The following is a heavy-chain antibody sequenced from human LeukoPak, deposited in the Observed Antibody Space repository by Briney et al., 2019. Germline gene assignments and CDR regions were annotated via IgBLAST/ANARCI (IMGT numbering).Heavy chain of an antibody. CDR2: IYYSGST. CDR3: ARVGGFGNWYFDL. CDR1: GVSISSGGYY. Sequence: PSETLSLTCTVSGVSISSGGYYWSWIRQHPGKGLEWIGYIYYSGSTYYNPSLKSRFTISVDTPKNQLSLKLSSVTAADTAVYYCARVGGFGNWYFDLGGRGTLVTVSS. J-gene: IGHJ2*01. D-gene: IGHD3-10*01. V-gene: IGHV4-31*03.